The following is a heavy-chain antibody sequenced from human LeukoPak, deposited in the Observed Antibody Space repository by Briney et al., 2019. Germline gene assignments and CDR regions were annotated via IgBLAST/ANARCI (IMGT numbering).Heavy chain of an antibody. Sequence: SETLSLTCTVSGGSISSYYWSWIRQPPGKGLEWIGYIYYSGSTNYNPSLKSRVTISVDTSKNQFSLKLSSVTAADTAVYYCARESGLYYYGMDVWGQGTTVTVS. J-gene: IGHJ6*02. CDR2: IYYSGST. D-gene: IGHD1-26*01. CDR1: GGSISSYY. CDR3: ARESGLYYYGMDV. V-gene: IGHV4-59*12.